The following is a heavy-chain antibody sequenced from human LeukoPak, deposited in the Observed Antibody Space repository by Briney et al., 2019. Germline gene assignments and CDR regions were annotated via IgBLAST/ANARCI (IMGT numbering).Heavy chain of an antibody. CDR2: INGEGSNI. J-gene: IGHJ3*02. Sequence: PGGSLRLSCAASGFNFSTYWMHWVRDVPGEGPVWVSRINGEGSNIGYADSVKGRFTISRDNAKNTLYLQMNSLRAEDTALYYCARVVYIFDIWAQGTMVTVSS. CDR1: GFNFSTYW. CDR3: ARVVYIFDI. V-gene: IGHV3-74*01. D-gene: IGHD2-8*01.